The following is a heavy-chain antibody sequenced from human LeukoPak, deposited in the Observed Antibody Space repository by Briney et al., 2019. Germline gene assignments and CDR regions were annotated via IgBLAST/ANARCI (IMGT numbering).Heavy chain of an antibody. Sequence: GESLKISCQGSGYNFTTYWIAWVRQMPGKGLEWMGIIYPGDSDTRYSPSFQGQVTISADKSISTAYLQWSSLKASDSAMYYCATNTMFRGIHAFDIWGRGTMVTVSS. J-gene: IGHJ3*02. V-gene: IGHV5-51*01. CDR1: GYNFTTYW. CDR2: IYPGDSDT. CDR3: ATNTMFRGIHAFDI. D-gene: IGHD3-10*01.